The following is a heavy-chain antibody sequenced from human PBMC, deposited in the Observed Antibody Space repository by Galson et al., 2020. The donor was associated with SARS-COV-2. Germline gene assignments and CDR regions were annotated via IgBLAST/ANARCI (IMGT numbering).Heavy chain of an antibody. V-gene: IGHV1-18*01. CDR1: GYTFTSYG. Sequence: PSVNVSCKAPGYTFTSYGTSWLPPAPGQGLAWMGWISAYNGNTTYTPTLQGRVTMTTDTSTSTAYMELRSLRSDDTAVYYCARWFGVVIIPHYYYYMDVWGKGTTVTVAS. CDR3: ARWFGVVIIPHYYYYMDV. J-gene: IGHJ6*03. CDR2: ISAYNGNT. D-gene: IGHD3-3*01.